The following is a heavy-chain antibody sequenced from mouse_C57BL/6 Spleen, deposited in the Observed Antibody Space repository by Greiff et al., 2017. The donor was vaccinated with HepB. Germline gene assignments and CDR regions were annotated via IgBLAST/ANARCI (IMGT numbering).Heavy chain of an antibody. Sequence: EVQLQQSGPVLVKPGASVKMSCKASGYTFTDYYMNWVKQSHGKSLEWIGVINPYNGGTSYNQKFKGKATLTVDKYSSTAYMELNSLTSEDSAVYYCAREGYYAPMDYWGQGTSVTVS. CDR2: INPYNGGT. J-gene: IGHJ4*01. CDR1: GYTFTDYY. D-gene: IGHD1-1*02. V-gene: IGHV1-19*01. CDR3: AREGYYAPMDY.